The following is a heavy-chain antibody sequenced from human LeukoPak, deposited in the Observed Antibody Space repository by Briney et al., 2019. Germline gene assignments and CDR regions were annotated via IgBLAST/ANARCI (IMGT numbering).Heavy chain of an antibody. V-gene: IGHV3-20*04. CDR1: GFSFNDYG. D-gene: IGHD3-22*01. CDR3: ARDLRVVITGSFDS. J-gene: IGHJ4*02. Sequence: PGGSLRLSCAASGFSFNDYGLNWVRQAPGKGLEWVSGINWNGDSTDYADSVKGRFTISRDNAKNSLYLQMNSLRAEDTALYYCARDLRVVITGSFDSWGQGTLVTVSS. CDR2: INWNGDST.